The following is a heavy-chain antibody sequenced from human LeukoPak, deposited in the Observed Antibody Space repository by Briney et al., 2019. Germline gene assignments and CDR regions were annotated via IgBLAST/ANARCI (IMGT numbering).Heavy chain of an antibody. Sequence: ASVKVSCKASGYTFTSYYIHWVRQAPGQGLEWMGIINPSGGSTGYAQKFQDRVTMTRDTSISTAYMELSRLRSDDTAVYYCARDLDQWLGYYFDYWGQGTLVTVSS. D-gene: IGHD6-19*01. CDR3: ARDLDQWLGYYFDY. CDR2: INPSGGST. V-gene: IGHV1-46*01. CDR1: GYTFTSYY. J-gene: IGHJ4*02.